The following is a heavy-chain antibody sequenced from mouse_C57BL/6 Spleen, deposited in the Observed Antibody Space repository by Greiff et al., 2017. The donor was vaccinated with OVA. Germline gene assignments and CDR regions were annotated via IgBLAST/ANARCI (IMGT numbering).Heavy chain of an antibody. D-gene: IGHD1-1*01. Sequence: VHLVESGAELVRPGTSVKMSCKASGYTFTNYWIGWAKQRPGHGLEWIGDIYPGGGYTSYNEKFKGKATLTADKSSSTTYMQFSSLTSEDSATDYCGRAGYGGRCYAYWGQGTLVTVSA. CDR1: GYTFTNYW. CDR3: GRAGYGGRCYAY. J-gene: IGHJ3*01. CDR2: IYPGGGYT. V-gene: IGHV1-63*01.